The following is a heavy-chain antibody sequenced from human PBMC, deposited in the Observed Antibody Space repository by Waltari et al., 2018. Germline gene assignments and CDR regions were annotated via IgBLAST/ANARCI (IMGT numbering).Heavy chain of an antibody. Sequence: QVQLVQSGAEVKKPGSSVKVSCKASGGTFSSYAISWVRQAPGQGLEWMGGIIPIFGTANYAQKFQGRVTITADESTSTAYMELSSLRSEDTAVYYCATQGGYSSSSRPYYYYYMDVWGKGTTVTVSS. CDR3: ATQGGYSSSSRPYYYYYMDV. V-gene: IGHV1-69*01. D-gene: IGHD6-6*01. CDR1: GGTFSSYA. CDR2: IIPIFGTA. J-gene: IGHJ6*03.